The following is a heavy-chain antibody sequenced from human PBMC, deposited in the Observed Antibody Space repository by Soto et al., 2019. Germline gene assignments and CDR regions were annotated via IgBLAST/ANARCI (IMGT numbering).Heavy chain of an antibody. CDR3: ARGLNGYLHYFDY. CDR2: INAGNGNT. J-gene: IGHJ4*02. Sequence: ASVKVSCKASGYTFTIYAMHWVRQAPGQRLEWMGWINAGNGNTKYSQKFQGRVTITRDTSASTAYMELSSLRSEDTAVYYCARGLNGYLHYFDYWGQGTLVTVSS. V-gene: IGHV1-3*01. D-gene: IGHD5-18*01. CDR1: GYTFTIYA.